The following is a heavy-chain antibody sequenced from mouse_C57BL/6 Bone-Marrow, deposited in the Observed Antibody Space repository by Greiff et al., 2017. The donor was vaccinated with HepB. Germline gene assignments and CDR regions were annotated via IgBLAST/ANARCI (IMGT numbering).Heavy chain of an antibody. V-gene: IGHV1-50*01. CDR3: AREDTTVVADFDY. CDR1: GYTFTSYW. Sequence: QVQLQQPGAELVKPGASVKLSCKASGYTFTSYWMQWVKQRPGQGLEWIGEIDPSDSYTNYNQKFKGKSTLTVDKSSSTAYMQLSSLTSEDSAVYYCAREDTTVVADFDYWGQGTTLTVSS. J-gene: IGHJ2*01. CDR2: IDPSDSYT. D-gene: IGHD1-1*01.